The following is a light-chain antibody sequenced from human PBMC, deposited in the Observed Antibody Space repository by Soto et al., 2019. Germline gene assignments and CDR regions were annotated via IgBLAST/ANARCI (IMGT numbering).Light chain of an antibody. CDR3: QEYNSDSIT. V-gene: IGKV1-5*03. CDR1: QVISSY. J-gene: IGKJ5*01. CDR2: KAS. Sequence: DIQLTQAPSSLSASAGDRVTITCRASQVISSYLAWYQQKPGRAPKLLIYKASSLESGVPSRFSGSGSGTEFTLTISSLQPDDSATYYCQEYNSDSITFGQGTRLEIK.